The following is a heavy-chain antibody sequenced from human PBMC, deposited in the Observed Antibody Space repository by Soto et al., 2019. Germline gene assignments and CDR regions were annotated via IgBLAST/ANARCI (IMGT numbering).Heavy chain of an antibody. V-gene: IGHV4-31*03. Sequence: PSETLSLTCTVSGGSISSGGYYWSWIRQHPGKGLEWIGYIYYSGSTYYNPSLKSRVTISVDTSKNQFSLKLSSVTAADTAVYYCARHRNPPYYFDYWGQGTLVTVSS. CDR3: ARHRNPPYYFDY. CDR2: IYYSGST. CDR1: GGSISSGGYY. J-gene: IGHJ4*02.